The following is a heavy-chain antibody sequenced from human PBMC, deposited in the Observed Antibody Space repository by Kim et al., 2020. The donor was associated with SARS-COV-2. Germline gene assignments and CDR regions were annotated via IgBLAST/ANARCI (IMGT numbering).Heavy chain of an antibody. CDR2: INHSGST. V-gene: IGHV4-34*01. J-gene: IGHJ4*02. CDR1: GGSFSGYY. Sequence: SETLSLTCAVYGGSFSGYYWSWIRQPPGKGLEWIGEINHSGSTNYNPSLKSRVTISVDTSKNQFSLKLSSVTAADTAVYYCARGGYYYDSSGYYYPSVGMYYFDYWGQGTLVTVSS. CDR3: ARGGYYYDSSGYYYPSVGMYYFDY. D-gene: IGHD3-22*01.